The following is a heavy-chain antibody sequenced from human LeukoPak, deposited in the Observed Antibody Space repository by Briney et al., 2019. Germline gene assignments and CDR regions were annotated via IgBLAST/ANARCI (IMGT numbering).Heavy chain of an antibody. CDR1: GFTFSSYA. J-gene: IGHJ4*02. Sequence: PGGSLRLSCAASGFTFSSYAMSWVRHAPGKGLEWVSAISGSGGSTYYAHSVKGRFTISRDNSKNTLYLQMNSLRAEDTAVYYCATTRTTYCGGDCYTFDYWGQGTLVTVSS. CDR3: ATTRTTYCGGDCYTFDY. D-gene: IGHD2-21*01. V-gene: IGHV3-23*01. CDR2: ISGSGGST.